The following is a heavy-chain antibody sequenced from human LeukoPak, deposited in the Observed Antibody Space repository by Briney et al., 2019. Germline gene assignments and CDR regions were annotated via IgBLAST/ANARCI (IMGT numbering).Heavy chain of an antibody. D-gene: IGHD3-16*02. CDR1: PYTFNGLH. V-gene: IGHV1-8*01. Sequence: GASVTVSCKASPYTFNGLHINWVRQAPGQGLEWMGWMSPYSDDAALAQKFKSRVTMTANSTHTVYMELRSLRSEDTAVYYCATTEDYVWGNYHLGVWGQGTLITVSS. CDR3: ATTEDYVWGNYHLGV. J-gene: IGHJ1*01. CDR2: MSPYSDDA.